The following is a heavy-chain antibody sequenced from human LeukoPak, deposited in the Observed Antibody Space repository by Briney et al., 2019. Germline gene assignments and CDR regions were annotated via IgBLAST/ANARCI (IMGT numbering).Heavy chain of an antibody. CDR3: VPSGGYYDSSGYKNSFDY. D-gene: IGHD3-22*01. V-gene: IGHV1-2*02. CDR1: GYTFTNYG. J-gene: IGHJ4*02. Sequence: ASVKVSCKASGYTFTNYGVTWVRQAPGQGLEWMGWINPNNGGTNYAQKFQGRVTMTRDTSISTAYMELSRLRSDDTAVYYCVPSGGYYDSSGYKNSFDYWGQGTLVTVSS. CDR2: INPNNGGT.